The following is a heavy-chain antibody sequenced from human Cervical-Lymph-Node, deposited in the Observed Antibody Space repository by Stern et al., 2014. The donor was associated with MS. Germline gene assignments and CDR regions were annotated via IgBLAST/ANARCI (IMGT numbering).Heavy chain of an antibody. CDR2: SGGSGDST. CDR1: GFRFSSYA. J-gene: IGHJ4*02. Sequence: EVQLVESGGGLVQPGGSLRLSCVASGFRFSSYAMSWVRQAPGKGLEWVATSGGSGDSTYYAYSVKGRFTISRDIAKNTVFLQMNSLRAEDTALYYCAKERRWLQQAENFDNWGQGTLVTVSS. V-gene: IGHV3-23*04. D-gene: IGHD5-24*01. CDR3: AKERRWLQQAENFDN.